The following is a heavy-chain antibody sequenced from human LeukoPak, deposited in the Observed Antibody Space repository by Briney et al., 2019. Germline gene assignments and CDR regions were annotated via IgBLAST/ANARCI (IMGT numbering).Heavy chain of an antibody. D-gene: IGHD6-6*01. CDR3: ARGLKFLSISLHY. V-gene: IGHV1-8*01. Sequence: ASVKVSCKASGYTFTSYGINWVRQATGPALEWTGWMNPNSGNTGYAQKFQCRVTMTRNTSISKADMELSSLRSDDTAVYYCARGLKFLSISLHYWGQGTMVTVSS. CDR2: MNPNSGNT. J-gene: IGHJ4*02. CDR1: GYTFTSYG.